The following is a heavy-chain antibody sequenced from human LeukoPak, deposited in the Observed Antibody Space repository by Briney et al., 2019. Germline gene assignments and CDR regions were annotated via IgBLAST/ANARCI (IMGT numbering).Heavy chain of an antibody. CDR3: AREFYSNYNYYFDY. Sequence: GGSLRLSCAASRFTFSSYWMSWVRQAPGKGPEWVANIKQDGSDKSYVDSVKGRFTISRDNAKNSLYLQMNSLRAEDTAVYHCAREFYSNYNYYFDYWGQGTLVTVSS. CDR1: RFTFSSYW. CDR2: IKQDGSDK. J-gene: IGHJ4*02. V-gene: IGHV3-7*01. D-gene: IGHD4-11*01.